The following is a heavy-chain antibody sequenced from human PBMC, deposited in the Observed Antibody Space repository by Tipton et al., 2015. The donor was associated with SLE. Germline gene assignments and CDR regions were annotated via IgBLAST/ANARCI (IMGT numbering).Heavy chain of an antibody. CDR3: ARESPGTHAFDI. CDR1: GGSISSHY. J-gene: IGHJ3*02. D-gene: IGHD1-7*01. Sequence: TLSLTCTVSGGSISSHYWSWIRQPPGKGLEWIGEINHSGSTNYNPSLKSRVTISVDTSKNQFSLKLSSVTAADTAVYYCARESPGTHAFDIWGQGTMVTVSS. CDR2: INHSGST. V-gene: IGHV4-34*01.